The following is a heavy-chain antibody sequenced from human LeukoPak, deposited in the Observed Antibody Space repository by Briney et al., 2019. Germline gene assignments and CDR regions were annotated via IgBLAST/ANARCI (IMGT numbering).Heavy chain of an antibody. CDR1: GGSISSGSYY. V-gene: IGHV4-61*02. CDR2: IYTSGST. Sequence: SETLSLTCTVSGGSISSGSYYWSWIRQPAGKGLEWIGRIYTSGSTNYDPSLKSRVTISVDTSKNQFSLKLSSVTAADTAVYYCARESAGSIAAPGKGRPWYYFDYWGQGTLVTVSS. D-gene: IGHD6-6*01. CDR3: ARESAGSIAAPGKGRPWYYFDY. J-gene: IGHJ4*02.